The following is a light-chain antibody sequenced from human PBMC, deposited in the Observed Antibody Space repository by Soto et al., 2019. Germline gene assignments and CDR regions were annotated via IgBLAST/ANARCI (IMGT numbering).Light chain of an antibody. CDR1: QSISND. CDR2: AAS. J-gene: IGKJ5*01. CDR3: QQTYSTPIT. V-gene: IGKV1-39*01. Sequence: DIHMTQSPSTLSASLVDRVTIACXASQSISNDLNWYQQRPGKAPKLLIYAASSLQSGVPSRFSGSGSGTDFTLTISSLQPEDFVTYYCQQTYSTPITFGQGTRLEIK.